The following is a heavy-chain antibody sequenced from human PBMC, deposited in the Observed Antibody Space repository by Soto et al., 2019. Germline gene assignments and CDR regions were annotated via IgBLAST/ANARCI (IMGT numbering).Heavy chain of an antibody. CDR1: GFTFSSCV. CDR3: AKELISGRWYSSD. V-gene: IGHV3-23*01. J-gene: IGHJ4*02. CDR2: ITNSGDGT. Sequence: EVHLLESGGGLVQPGESLRLSCETSGFTFSSCVMTWVRQAPGKGLEWVSVITNSGDGTYYADSVKGRFTISTDNSKNTVYLQMNSLTAEETAVYYCAKELISGRWYSSDWGQRTLVTVSS. D-gene: IGHD6-13*01.